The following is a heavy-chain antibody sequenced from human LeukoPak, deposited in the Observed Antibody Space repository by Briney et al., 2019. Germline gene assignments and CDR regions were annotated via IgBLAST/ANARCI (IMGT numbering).Heavy chain of an antibody. Sequence: PGGSLRLSCAASGFTFSSYGMHWVRQAPGKGLEWVAVISYDGSNKYYADSVKGRFTISRDNSKNTLYLQMNSLRAEDTAVYYWGKDDSRELTSFYYWGQGTLVTVSS. D-gene: IGHD3-22*01. CDR1: GFTFSSYG. CDR2: ISYDGSNK. V-gene: IGHV3-30*18. J-gene: IGHJ4*02. CDR3: GKDDSRELTSFYY.